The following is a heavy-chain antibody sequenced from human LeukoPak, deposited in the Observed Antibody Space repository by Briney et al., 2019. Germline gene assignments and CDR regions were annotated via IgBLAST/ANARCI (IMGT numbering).Heavy chain of an antibody. J-gene: IGHJ6*02. V-gene: IGHV3-7*01. Sequence: GGSLRLSCAASGFTFSSYWMSWVRQAPGKGLEWVANIKQDGSEKYYVDSVKGRFTISRDNAKNSLYLQMNSLRAEDTAVYYCARGGPYYYYGVDVWGQGTTVTVSS. CDR2: IKQDGSEK. CDR1: GFTFSSYW. CDR3: ARGGPYYYYGVDV.